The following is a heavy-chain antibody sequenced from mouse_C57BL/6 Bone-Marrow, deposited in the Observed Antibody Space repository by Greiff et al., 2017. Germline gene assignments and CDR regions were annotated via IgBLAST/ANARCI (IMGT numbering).Heavy chain of an antibody. V-gene: IGHV1-64*01. J-gene: IGHJ3*01. CDR3: ARPYDYGSSYTAWFAY. CDR1: GYTFTSYW. Sequence: VQLQQPGAELVKPGASVKLSCKASGYTFTSYWMHWVKQRPGQGLEWIGMIHPNSGSTKYTEKFKSKATLTVDKSSSTAYMQLSSLTSEDSAVYYCARPYDYGSSYTAWFAYWGQGTLVTVSA. D-gene: IGHD1-1*01. CDR2: IHPNSGST.